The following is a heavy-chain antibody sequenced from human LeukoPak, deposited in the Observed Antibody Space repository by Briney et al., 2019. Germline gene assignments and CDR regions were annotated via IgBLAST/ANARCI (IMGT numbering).Heavy chain of an antibody. CDR2: IKQDGSDK. D-gene: IGHD3-22*01. Sequence: QSGGSLRLSCAASGFTFSNYWMSWVRQAPGKGLEWVANIKQDGSDKYYVDSVKGRFTISRDNAKNSLYLQMNSLRAEDTAVYYCARDSSAFYWGQGTLVAASS. CDR1: GFTFSNYW. CDR3: ARDSSAFY. J-gene: IGHJ4*02. V-gene: IGHV3-7*01.